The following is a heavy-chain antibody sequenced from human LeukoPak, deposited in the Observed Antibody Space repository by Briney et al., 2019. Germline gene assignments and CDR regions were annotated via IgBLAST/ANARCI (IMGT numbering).Heavy chain of an antibody. CDR2: IYYSGST. J-gene: IGHJ4*02. CDR3: ARRTILTGSDY. D-gene: IGHD3-9*01. V-gene: IGHV4-39*01. Sequence: SETLSLTCTVSGGSISSRPYYWGWVRQPPGKGLEWIGSIYYSGSTNYNPSLKSRVTISVDTSKNQFSLKLSSVTAADTAVYYCARRTILTGSDYWGQGTLVTVSS. CDR1: GGSISSRPYY.